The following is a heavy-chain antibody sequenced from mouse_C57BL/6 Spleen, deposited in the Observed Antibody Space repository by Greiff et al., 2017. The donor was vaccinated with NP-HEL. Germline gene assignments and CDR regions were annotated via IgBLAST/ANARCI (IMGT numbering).Heavy chain of an antibody. CDR1: GYSFTGYY. D-gene: IGHD1-1*01. V-gene: IGHV1-42*01. CDR3: ARLGIITTVVEKDY. J-gene: IGHJ2*01. Sequence: VQLKQSGPELVKPGASVKISCKASGYSFTGYYMNWVKQSPEKSLEWIGEINPSTGGTTYNQKFKAKATLTVDKSSSTAYMQLKSLTSEDSAVYYCARLGIITTVVEKDYWGQGTTLTVSS. CDR2: INPSTGGT.